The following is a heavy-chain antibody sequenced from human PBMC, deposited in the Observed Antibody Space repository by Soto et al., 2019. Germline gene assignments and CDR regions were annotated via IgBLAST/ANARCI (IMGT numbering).Heavy chain of an antibody. V-gene: IGHV4-31*03. CDR2: IYYSGST. J-gene: IGHJ4*02. Sequence: TLSLTCTVSGGSIISGGYYWSWIRQHPGKGLEWIGYIYYSGSTYYNPSLKSRVTISVDTSKNQFSLKLSSVTAADTAVYYCARVDGVVTHDYWGQGTLVTVSS. CDR1: GGSIISGGYY. D-gene: IGHD2-21*02. CDR3: ARVDGVVTHDY.